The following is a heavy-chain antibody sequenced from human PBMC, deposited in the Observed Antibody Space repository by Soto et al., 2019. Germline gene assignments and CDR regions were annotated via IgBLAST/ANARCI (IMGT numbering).Heavy chain of an antibody. CDR1: GFTFSSYA. V-gene: IGHV3-23*01. CDR3: AKDTGFRYYYYMAV. J-gene: IGHJ6*03. D-gene: IGHD3-10*01. Sequence: GGSLRLSCAASGFTFSSYAMSWVRQAPGKGLEWVSAISGSGGSTYYADSVKGRFTISRDNSKNTLYLRMNSLRAEDTAVYYCAKDTGFRYYYYMAVWGKGTTVTVSS. CDR2: ISGSGGST.